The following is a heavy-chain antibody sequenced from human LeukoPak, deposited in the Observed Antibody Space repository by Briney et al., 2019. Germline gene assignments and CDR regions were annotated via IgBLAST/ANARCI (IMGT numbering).Heavy chain of an antibody. CDR1: GFTFSSYW. J-gene: IGHJ6*04. CDR3: ARGGGLDV. CDR2: INHNGNVN. V-gene: IGHV3-7*03. Sequence: GGSLRLSCAASGFTFSSYWMNWARQGPVKGLEWVASINHNGNVNYYVDSVKGRFTISRDNAKNSLYLQMSNLRAEDTAVYFCARGGGLDVWGEGATVTVSS. D-gene: IGHD3-16*01.